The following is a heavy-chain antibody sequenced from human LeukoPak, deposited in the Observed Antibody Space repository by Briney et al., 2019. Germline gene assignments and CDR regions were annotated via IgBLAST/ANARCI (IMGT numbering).Heavy chain of an antibody. D-gene: IGHD3-10*01. V-gene: IGHV3-11*05. J-gene: IGHJ4*02. CDR2: ISSGSSYT. CDR3: ARGDYYGSGRLDY. Sequence: GGSLRLSCAVSGLTFSDYYMCWIRQAPGKGLEWVSYISSGSSYTKYADSVKGRFTISRDNVKNSLYLQMNSLRDEDTAVYYCARGDYYGSGRLDYWGQGALVTVSS. CDR1: GLTFSDYY.